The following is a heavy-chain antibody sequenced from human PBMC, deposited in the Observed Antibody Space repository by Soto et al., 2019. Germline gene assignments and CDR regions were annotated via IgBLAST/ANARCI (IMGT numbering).Heavy chain of an antibody. CDR2: MYNTGST. D-gene: IGHD3-10*01. CDR3: ARVPSGTVYDY. J-gene: IGHJ4*02. V-gene: IGHV4-59*01. Sequence: SETLSLTCTVSGGSISGYYWSWIRQPPGKGLEWIGYMYNTGSTVYNPSFKSRVTISVDTSKNQFSLKLSSVTAADTAVYYCARVPSGTVYDYWGQGTLVTVSS. CDR1: GGSISGYY.